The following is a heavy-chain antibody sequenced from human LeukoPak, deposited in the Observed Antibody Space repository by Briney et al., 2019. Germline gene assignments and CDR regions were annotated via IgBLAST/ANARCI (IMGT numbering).Heavy chain of an antibody. D-gene: IGHD6-25*01. Sequence: GGSLRLSCAASGFTFSSYWMSWVRQAPGKGLEWVANIKQDGSEKYYVDSVKGRFTISRDNAKNSLYLQMNSLRAADTAVYYCASIAADYYYYYMDVWGKGTTVTVSS. CDR1: GFTFSSYW. CDR2: IKQDGSEK. V-gene: IGHV3-7*03. CDR3: ASIAADYYYYYMDV. J-gene: IGHJ6*03.